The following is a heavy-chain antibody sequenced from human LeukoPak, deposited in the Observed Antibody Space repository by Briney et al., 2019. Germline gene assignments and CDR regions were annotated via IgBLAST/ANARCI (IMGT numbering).Heavy chain of an antibody. D-gene: IGHD4-11*01. Sequence: PSQTLSLTCAISGDSVSSNSATWNWIRQSPSRGLEWLGRTYYRSKWYNDFAVSVKSRITINPDTSKSHFSLHLNSVTPEDTAIYYCTRADLTTQVYWFDPWGQGTLVTVSS. J-gene: IGHJ5*02. CDR1: GDSVSSNSAT. V-gene: IGHV6-1*01. CDR3: TRADLTTQVYWFDP. CDR2: TYYRSKWYN.